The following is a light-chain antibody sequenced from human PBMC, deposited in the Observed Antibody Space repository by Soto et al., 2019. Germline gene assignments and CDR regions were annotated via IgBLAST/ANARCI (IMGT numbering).Light chain of an antibody. J-gene: IGKJ4*01. CDR3: QQRSNWPPGLT. Sequence: DIVLTQSPAPLSLSPGERATLSCRASQSVSSYLAWYQQKPGQAPRLLIYDASNRATGIPARFSGSGSGTDFTLTISSLEPEDFAVYYCQQRSNWPPGLTFGGGTKVEIK. CDR2: DAS. CDR1: QSVSSY. V-gene: IGKV3-11*01.